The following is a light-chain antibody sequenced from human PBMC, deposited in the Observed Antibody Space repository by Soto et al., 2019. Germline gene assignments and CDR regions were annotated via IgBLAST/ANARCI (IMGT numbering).Light chain of an antibody. CDR1: QSIRTS. V-gene: IGKV3-11*01. Sequence: EIVLTQSPATLSLSPGERATLSCRASQSIRTSLAWYQHKPGQAPRLLIHDASNRATGIPARFSGSGSGTDFTRTISSLEPEDFAVYYCQQRSNWPRFTFGPGTKVDVK. J-gene: IGKJ3*01. CDR3: QQRSNWPRFT. CDR2: DAS.